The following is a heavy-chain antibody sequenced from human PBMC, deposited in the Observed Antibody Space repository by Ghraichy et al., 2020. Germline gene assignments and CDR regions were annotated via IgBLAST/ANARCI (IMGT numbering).Heavy chain of an antibody. J-gene: IGHJ5*02. CDR1: GYTFTGYY. V-gene: IGHV1-2*02. CDR3: ARGPRPAAAGNWFDP. CDR2: INPNSGGT. D-gene: IGHD6-13*01. Sequence: ASVKVSCKASGYTFTGYYMHWVRQAPGQGLEWMGWINPNSGGTNYAQKFQGRVTMTRDTSISTAYMELSRLRSDDTAVYYCARGPRPAAAGNWFDPWGQGTLVTVSS.